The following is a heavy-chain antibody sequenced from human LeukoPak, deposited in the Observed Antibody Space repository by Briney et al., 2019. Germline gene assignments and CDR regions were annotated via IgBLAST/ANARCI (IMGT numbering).Heavy chain of an antibody. Sequence: SVKVSCKASGGTFSSYAISWVRQAPGQGLEWMGGIIPIFGTANYAQKFQGRVTITADESTSTAYMELSSLRSEDTAVYYCAQSGNYGDYDFDYWGQGTLVTVSS. CDR3: AQSGNYGDYDFDY. CDR1: GGTFSSYA. CDR2: IIPIFGTA. V-gene: IGHV1-69*13. D-gene: IGHD4-17*01. J-gene: IGHJ4*02.